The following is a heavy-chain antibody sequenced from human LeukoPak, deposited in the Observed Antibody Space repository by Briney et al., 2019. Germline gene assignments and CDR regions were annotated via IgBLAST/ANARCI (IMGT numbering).Heavy chain of an antibody. V-gene: IGHV3-21*04. Sequence: GGSLRLSCAASGFTSSYYSMNWVRQAPGKGLEWVSSISSSSSYIYYADSVKGRFTISRDNSKNTLYLQMNSLRAEDTAVYYCARVVVVTAPGAFDIWGQGTMVTVSS. CDR2: ISSSSSYI. D-gene: IGHD2-21*02. J-gene: IGHJ3*02. CDR1: GFTSSYYS. CDR3: ARVVVVTAPGAFDI.